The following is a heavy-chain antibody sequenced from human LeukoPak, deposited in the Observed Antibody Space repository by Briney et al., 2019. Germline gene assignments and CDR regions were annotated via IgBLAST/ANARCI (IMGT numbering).Heavy chain of an antibody. Sequence: GGSLRLSCAASGFTFSRFGMHWVRQAPGKGLEWVAFIRYDASNKYYADSVKGRFTISRDNAKNSLYLQMNSLRAEDTAVYYCAKDMDSSGYYFDYWGQGTLVTVSS. CDR3: AKDMDSSGYYFDY. CDR1: GFTFSRFG. V-gene: IGHV3-30*02. D-gene: IGHD3-22*01. J-gene: IGHJ4*02. CDR2: IRYDASNK.